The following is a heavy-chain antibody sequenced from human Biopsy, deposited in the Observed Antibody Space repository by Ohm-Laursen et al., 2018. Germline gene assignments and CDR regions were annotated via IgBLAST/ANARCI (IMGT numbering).Heavy chain of an antibody. CDR3: ARLTGDPSY. J-gene: IGHJ4*02. Sequence: GTLSLTCPVSGGSIKSYYWNWIRQSPGKGLEWIGFIYYTGHTNYNPSLKSRATISVDTSKNQFSLKVISVTVADTAVYYCARLTGDPSYWGQGILVTVSS. D-gene: IGHD7-27*01. V-gene: IGHV4-59*01. CDR2: IYYTGHT. CDR1: GGSIKSYY.